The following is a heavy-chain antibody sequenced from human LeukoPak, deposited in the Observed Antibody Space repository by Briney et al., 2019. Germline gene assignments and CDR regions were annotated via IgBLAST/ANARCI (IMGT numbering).Heavy chain of an antibody. CDR2: ISSSGSTI. CDR3: ARDGTVATIGVDY. J-gene: IGHJ4*02. Sequence: GGSLRLSCAASGFTFSSYEMNWVRQAPGKGLEWVSYISSSGSTIYYADSVKGRFTISRDNAKNSLYLQMNSLRAEDTAVYYCARDGTVATIGVDYWGQGTLVTVSS. V-gene: IGHV3-48*03. D-gene: IGHD5-12*01. CDR1: GFTFSSYE.